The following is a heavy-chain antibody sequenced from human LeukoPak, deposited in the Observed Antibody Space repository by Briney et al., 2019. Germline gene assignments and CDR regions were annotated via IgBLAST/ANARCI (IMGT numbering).Heavy chain of an antibody. Sequence: GVSVKVSCKASGYTFTNYAIHWVRQAPGQRLEWMGWINAGNGNTKYSQKFQGRVTITKDTSASTAYMELSSLRSEDTAVYYCARDQYDYVWGSLGYWGQGTLVTVSS. CDR2: INAGNGNT. J-gene: IGHJ4*02. V-gene: IGHV1-3*01. CDR3: ARDQYDYVWGSLGY. D-gene: IGHD3-16*01. CDR1: GYTFTNYA.